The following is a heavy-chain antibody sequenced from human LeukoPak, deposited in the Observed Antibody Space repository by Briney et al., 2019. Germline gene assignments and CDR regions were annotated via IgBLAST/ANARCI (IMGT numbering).Heavy chain of an antibody. Sequence: ASVKLSCKASVGTFSSYAISWVRQAPGKGLEWMGWLNPNSGGTNYAQKFQGRVTITRDTSISTAYVELNRLRSDDTAVYYCAREVGYDSSGYYDYYYYMDVWGKGSTVTVCS. CDR2: LNPNSGGT. V-gene: IGHV1-2*02. CDR1: VGTFSSYA. D-gene: IGHD3-22*01. J-gene: IGHJ6*03. CDR3: AREVGYDSSGYYDYYYYMDV.